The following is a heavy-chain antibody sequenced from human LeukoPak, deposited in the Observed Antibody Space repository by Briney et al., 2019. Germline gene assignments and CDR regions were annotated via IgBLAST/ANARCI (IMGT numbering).Heavy chain of an antibody. V-gene: IGHV4-59*01. Sequence: SETLSLTCTVSGGSINSYYWMWIRQPPGKGLEGIGYIYYSGSTNYNPSLKSRVTISVDTSKNQFSLKLSSVTAADTAVYYCARVILEPLGSYYYGMDIWGQGTTVTVSS. CDR2: IYYSGST. J-gene: IGHJ6*02. CDR1: GGSINSYY. D-gene: IGHD3-3*01. CDR3: ARVILEPLGSYYYGMDI.